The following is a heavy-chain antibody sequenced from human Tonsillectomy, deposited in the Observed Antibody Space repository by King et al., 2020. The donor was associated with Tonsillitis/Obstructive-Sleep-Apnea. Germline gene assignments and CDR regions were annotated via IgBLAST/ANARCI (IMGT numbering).Heavy chain of an antibody. Sequence: EQLVRSGAEVKKPGASVKVSCKASGYTFTSYDITWVRQAPGQGLEWMGWSRPNNGDTNYAQKLQGRVTMTSDTSTSTAYMELRSLRSDDTAVYYCARDYYDSSGYYHGYFQHWGQGTLVTVSS. CDR3: ARDYYDSSGYYHGYFQH. V-gene: IGHV1-18*01. CDR1: GYTFTSYD. CDR2: SRPNNGDT. J-gene: IGHJ1*01. D-gene: IGHD3-22*01.